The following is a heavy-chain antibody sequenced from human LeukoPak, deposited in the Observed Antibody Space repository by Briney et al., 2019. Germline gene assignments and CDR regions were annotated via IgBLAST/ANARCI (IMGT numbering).Heavy chain of an antibody. CDR2: ISSSSSYI. Sequence: PGGSLRLSCAASGFTFSSYSMNWVRQAPGKGLEWVSSISSSSSYIYYADSVKGRFTISRDNAKNSLYLQMNSLRAEDTAVYYWARDPPEGGSATFDIWGRGTMVTVSS. CDR1: GFTFSSYS. D-gene: IGHD6-25*01. J-gene: IGHJ3*02. V-gene: IGHV3-21*01. CDR3: ARDPPEGGSATFDI.